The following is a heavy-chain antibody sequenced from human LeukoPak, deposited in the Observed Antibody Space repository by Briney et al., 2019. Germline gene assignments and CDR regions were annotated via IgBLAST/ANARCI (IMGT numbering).Heavy chain of an antibody. Sequence: GGSLRLSCAASGFTFSSYAMRWVSPAPGKGLEWVAVISYDGSNKYYADSVKGRFTISRDNSKNTLYLQMNSLRAEDTAVYYCARSPRGNSSGWYNWFDPWGQGTLVTVSS. V-gene: IGHV3-30-3*01. CDR3: ARSPRGNSSGWYNWFDP. CDR1: GFTFSSYA. J-gene: IGHJ5*02. D-gene: IGHD6-19*01. CDR2: ISYDGSNK.